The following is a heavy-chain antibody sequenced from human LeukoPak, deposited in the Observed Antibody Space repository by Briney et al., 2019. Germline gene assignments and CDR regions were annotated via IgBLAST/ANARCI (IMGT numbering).Heavy chain of an antibody. J-gene: IGHJ6*04. CDR2: IIPIFGTA. Sequence: GASVKVSCEASGGTFSSYAISWVRQAPGQGLEWMGGIIPIFGTANYAQKFQGRVTITADKSTSTAYMELSSLRSEDTAVYYCARDREYCSSTSCHSTYYYYYGMDVWGKGTTVTVSS. D-gene: IGHD2-2*02. CDR3: ARDREYCSSTSCHSTYYYYYGMDV. V-gene: IGHV1-69*06. CDR1: GGTFSSYA.